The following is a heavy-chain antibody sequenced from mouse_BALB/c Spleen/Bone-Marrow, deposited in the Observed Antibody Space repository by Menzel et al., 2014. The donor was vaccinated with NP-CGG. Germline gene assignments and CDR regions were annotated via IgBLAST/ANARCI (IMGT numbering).Heavy chain of an antibody. CDR1: GYTFTSYD. V-gene: IGHV1S56*01. D-gene: IGHD3-2*01. CDR3: ARSGDSSGYGFAY. Sequence: VQLQQSGPELVKPGALVKISCKVSGYTFTSYDIDWVKQRPGKGLEWIGWIYPGDGSTKYNEKFKGKATLTADKSFSTAYMQLSSLTSKNSAVYFGARSGDSSGYGFAYWGQGTLVTVSA. CDR2: IYPGDGST. J-gene: IGHJ3*01.